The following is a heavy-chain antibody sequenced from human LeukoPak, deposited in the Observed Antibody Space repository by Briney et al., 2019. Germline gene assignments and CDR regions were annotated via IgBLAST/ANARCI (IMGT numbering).Heavy chain of an antibody. CDR3: ATRNSSSSGPHCYYYMDV. CDR2: INHSGST. CDR1: GGSFSGYY. Sequence: PSETLSLTCAVYGGSFSGYYWSWIRQPPGKGLEWIGEINHSGSTNYNPSLKSRVTISVDTSKNQFSLKLSSVTAADTAVYYCATRNSSSSGPHCYYYMDVWGKGTTVTVSS. V-gene: IGHV4-34*01. J-gene: IGHJ6*03. D-gene: IGHD6-6*01.